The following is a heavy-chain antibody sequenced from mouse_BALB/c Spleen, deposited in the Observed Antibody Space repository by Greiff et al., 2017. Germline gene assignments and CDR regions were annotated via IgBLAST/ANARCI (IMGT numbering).Heavy chain of an antibody. CDR3: ARQGDGYLDY. CDR1: GFTFSSYT. V-gene: IGHV5-12-2*01. D-gene: IGHD2-3*01. Sequence: VQLKESGGGLVQPGGSLKLSCAASGFTFSSYTMSWVRQTPEKRLEWVAYISNGGGSTYYPDTVKGRFTISRDNAKNTLYLQMSSLKSEDTAMYYCARQGDGYLDYWGQGTTLTVSS. J-gene: IGHJ2*01. CDR2: ISNGGGST.